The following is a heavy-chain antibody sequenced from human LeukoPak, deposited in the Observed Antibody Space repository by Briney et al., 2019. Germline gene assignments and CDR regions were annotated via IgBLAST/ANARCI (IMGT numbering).Heavy chain of an antibody. CDR2: INPNSGGT. Sequence: ASVKVSCKASGYTFTSYDINWVRQAPGQGLEWMGWINPNSGGTNYAQKFQGRVTMTRDTSISTAYMELSRLRSDDTAVYYCARDYVWGSYWVYWGQGTLVTVSS. J-gene: IGHJ4*02. D-gene: IGHD3-16*01. CDR1: GYTFTSYD. V-gene: IGHV1-2*02. CDR3: ARDYVWGSYWVY.